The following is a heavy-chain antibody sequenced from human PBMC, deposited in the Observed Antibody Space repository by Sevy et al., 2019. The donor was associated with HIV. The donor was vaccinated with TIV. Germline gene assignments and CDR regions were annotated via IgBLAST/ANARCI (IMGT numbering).Heavy chain of an antibody. CDR3: AKDIGGYSGYDFFGGFDY. D-gene: IGHD5-12*01. CDR2: ISWNSGSI. Sequence: GGSLRLSCAASGFTFGDYAMHWVRQAPGKGLEWVSGISWNSGSIGYADSVKGRFTISRDNAKNSLYLQMNSLRAEDTALYYCAKDIGGYSGYDFFGGFDYWGQGTLVTVSS. J-gene: IGHJ4*02. V-gene: IGHV3-9*01. CDR1: GFTFGDYA.